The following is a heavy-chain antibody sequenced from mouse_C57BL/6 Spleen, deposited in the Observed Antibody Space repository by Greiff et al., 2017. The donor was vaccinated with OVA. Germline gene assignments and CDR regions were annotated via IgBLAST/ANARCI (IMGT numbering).Heavy chain of an antibody. J-gene: IGHJ1*03. CDR2: IYPGDGDT. Sequence: VQLQQSGPELVKPGASVKISCKASGYAFSSSWMNWVKQRPGKGLEWIGRIYPGDGDTNYNGKFKGKATLTADTSSSTAYMQLSSLTSEDSAVYFCARWMGYFDVWGTGTTVTVSS. V-gene: IGHV1-82*01. CDR3: ARWMGYFDV. CDR1: GYAFSSSW. D-gene: IGHD2-3*01.